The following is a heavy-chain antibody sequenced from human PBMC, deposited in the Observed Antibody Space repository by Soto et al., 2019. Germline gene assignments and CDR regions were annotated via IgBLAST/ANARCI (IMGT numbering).Heavy chain of an antibody. CDR3: AKGPFCSGGSCYFSYYYYYMDV. J-gene: IGHJ6*03. CDR1: GFTFSSYA. CDR2: ISGSGGST. D-gene: IGHD2-15*01. V-gene: IGHV3-23*01. Sequence: GGSLRLSCAASGFTFSSYAMSWVRQAPGKGLEWVSAISGSGGSTYYADSVKGRFTISRDNSKNTLYLQMNSLRAEDTAVYYCAKGPFCSGGSCYFSYYYYYMDVWGKGTTVTVSS.